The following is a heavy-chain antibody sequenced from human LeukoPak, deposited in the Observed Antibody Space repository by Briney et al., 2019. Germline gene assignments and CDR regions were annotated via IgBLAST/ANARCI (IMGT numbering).Heavy chain of an antibody. Sequence: SETLSLTCTVSGGSISSGNYYWSWIRQPAGKGLEWIGRIYTSGSTNYSPSLKSRVTISVDTSKNQFSLKLSSVTAADTAVYYCARVTTFSSSAYYYYYYMDVWGKGTTVTVSS. CDR3: ARVTTFSSSAYYYYYYMDV. D-gene: IGHD6-6*01. CDR2: IYTSGST. V-gene: IGHV4-61*02. CDR1: GGSISSGNYY. J-gene: IGHJ6*03.